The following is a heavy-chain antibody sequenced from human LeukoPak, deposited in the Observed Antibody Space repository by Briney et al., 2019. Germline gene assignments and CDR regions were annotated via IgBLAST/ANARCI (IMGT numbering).Heavy chain of an antibody. J-gene: IGHJ3*02. CDR2: IYSGGTT. D-gene: IGHD3-10*01. V-gene: IGHV3-53*01. Sequence: GGSLRLSCAASGFTVSSNYMSWVRQAPGKGLEWVSAIYSGGTTYYADSVKGRFTISRDNSKNTLYLQMNSLRAEDTAVYYCARDVEGGQVGDDFDIWGQGTMVSVSS. CDR3: ARDVEGGQVGDDFDI. CDR1: GFTVSSNY.